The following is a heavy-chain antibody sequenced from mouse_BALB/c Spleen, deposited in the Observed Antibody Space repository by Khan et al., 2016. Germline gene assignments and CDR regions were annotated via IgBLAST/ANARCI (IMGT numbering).Heavy chain of an antibody. J-gene: IGHJ2*01. D-gene: IGHD3-1*01. V-gene: IGHV1-9*01. CDR1: GYTFSSYW. CDR3: AGSRARDTLTY. CDR2: IFPGTTTT. Sequence: VQLQESGAELMKPGASVRISCKSTGYTFSSYWIEWVKQRPGHGLEWIGEIFPGTTTTKYNEKFKGKATFTTDTSSNTVYMQLSSLTSDDSAVYYCAGSRARDTLTYLGQGTTLTVSS.